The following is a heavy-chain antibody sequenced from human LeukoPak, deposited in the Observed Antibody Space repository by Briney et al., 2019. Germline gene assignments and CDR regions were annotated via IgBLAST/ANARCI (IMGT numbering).Heavy chain of an antibody. CDR3: AGGPPPHLGY. CDR2: IYYSGST. J-gene: IGHJ4*02. Sequence: SETLSLTCTVSGGSISSYYWSWIRQPPGKGLEWIGYIYYSGSTNYNPSLKSRVTISVDTSKNQFSLKLSSVTAADTAVYYCAGGPPPHLGYWGQGTLVTVSS. V-gene: IGHV4-59*01. D-gene: IGHD3-16*01. CDR1: GGSISSYY.